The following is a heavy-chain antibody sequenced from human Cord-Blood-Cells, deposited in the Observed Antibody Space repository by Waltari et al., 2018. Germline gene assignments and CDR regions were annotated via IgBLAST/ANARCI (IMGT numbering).Heavy chain of an antibody. Sequence: QVQLVQSGAEVKKPGASVTVSCKASGYTFTGHSMHWVRQAPGQGLEWMGWINPNSGGTNYAQKFQGWVTMTRDTSISTAYMELSRLRSDDTAVYYCAREVGSYDAFDIWGQGTMVTVSS. CDR1: GYTFTGHS. V-gene: IGHV1-2*04. CDR2: INPNSGGT. D-gene: IGHD1-26*01. CDR3: AREVGSYDAFDI. J-gene: IGHJ3*02.